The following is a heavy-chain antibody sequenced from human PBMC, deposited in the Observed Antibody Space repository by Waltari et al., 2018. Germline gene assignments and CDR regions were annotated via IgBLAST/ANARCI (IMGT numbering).Heavy chain of an antibody. J-gene: IGHJ3*02. Sequence: QVQLVESGGGVVQPGRSLRLSCAASGFTFSSYAMHWVRQAPGKGLEWVAVISYDGSNKYYADSVKGRFTISRDNSKNTLYLQMNSLRAEDTAVYYCARPYDYGDYFHAFDIWGQGTMVTVSS. CDR1: GFTFSSYA. D-gene: IGHD4-17*01. V-gene: IGHV3-30-3*01. CDR3: ARPYDYGDYFHAFDI. CDR2: ISYDGSNK.